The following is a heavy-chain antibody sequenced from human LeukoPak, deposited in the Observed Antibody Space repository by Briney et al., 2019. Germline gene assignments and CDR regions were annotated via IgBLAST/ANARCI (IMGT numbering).Heavy chain of an antibody. CDR3: ARGLRSTVTNGYFQH. CDR1: GGSISTYY. D-gene: IGHD4-17*01. J-gene: IGHJ1*01. Sequence: PSETLSLTCTVSGGSISTYYWSWIRQPPGKGLEWIGEINHSGSTNYNPSLKSRVTISVDTSKNQFSLKLSSVTAADTAVYYCARGLRSTVTNGYFQHWGQGTLVTVSS. CDR2: INHSGST. V-gene: IGHV4-34*01.